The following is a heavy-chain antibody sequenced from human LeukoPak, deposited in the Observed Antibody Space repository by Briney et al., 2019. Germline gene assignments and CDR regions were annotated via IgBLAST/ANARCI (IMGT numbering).Heavy chain of an antibody. Sequence: GGSLRLSCAASGFTFSNAWMNWVRQAPGKGLEWVGRIKSKTDGGTTDYAAPVKGRFTISRDDSKNTLYLQMNSLKTEDTAVYYCTTDLEVVVTTTGLSLDYWGQGTLVTVSS. CDR2: IKSKTDGGTT. V-gene: IGHV3-15*07. CDR1: GFTFSNAW. D-gene: IGHD3-22*01. J-gene: IGHJ4*02. CDR3: TTDLEVVVTTTGLSLDY.